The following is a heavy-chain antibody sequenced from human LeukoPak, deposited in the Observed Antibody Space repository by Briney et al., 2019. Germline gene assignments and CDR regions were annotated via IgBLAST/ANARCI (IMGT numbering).Heavy chain of an antibody. CDR3: AKDGDMGTGTTN. J-gene: IGHJ4*02. Sequence: GGSLRLSCAASGFTFSSYAMSWVRQAPGKGLEWVSAISGSGGSTYYADSVKGRFTISRDNPKNTLYLQMNSLRAEDTAVYYCAKDGDMGTGTTNWGQGTLVTVSS. CDR1: GFTFSSYA. V-gene: IGHV3-23*01. D-gene: IGHD1-7*01. CDR2: ISGSGGST.